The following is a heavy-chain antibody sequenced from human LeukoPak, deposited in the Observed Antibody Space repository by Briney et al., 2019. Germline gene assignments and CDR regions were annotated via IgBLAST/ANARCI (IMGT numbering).Heavy chain of an antibody. J-gene: IGHJ5*02. CDR3: AREGGDYSVTISNWFDP. D-gene: IGHD4-17*01. CDR1: GYTFTGYY. CDR2: INPNSGGT. Sequence: ASVKVSYKASGYTFTGYYMHWVRQAPGQGLEWMGWINPNSGGTNYAQKFQGRVTMTRDTSISTAYMELSRLRSDDTAVYYCAREGGDYSVTISNWFDPWGQGTLVTVSS. V-gene: IGHV1-2*02.